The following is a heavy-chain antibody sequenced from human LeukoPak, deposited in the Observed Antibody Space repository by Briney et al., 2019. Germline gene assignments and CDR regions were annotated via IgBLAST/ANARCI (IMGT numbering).Heavy chain of an antibody. Sequence: SETLSLTCAVYGGSLSGYYWSWIRQPPGKGLEWIGEIHHGGRTKYHPALKSRVTISVDTSKNQFSLKLSSVTAADTAVYYCQLRWLDAFDIWGQGTMVTVSS. V-gene: IGHV4-34*01. CDR1: GGSLSGYY. D-gene: IGHD4-17*01. CDR2: IHHGGRT. J-gene: IGHJ3*02. CDR3: QLRWLDAFDI.